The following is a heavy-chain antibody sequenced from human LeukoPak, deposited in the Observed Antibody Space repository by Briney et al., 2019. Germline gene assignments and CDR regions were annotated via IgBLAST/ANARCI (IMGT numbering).Heavy chain of an antibody. J-gene: IGHJ5*02. CDR1: GGTFSSYA. CDR3: ARASGDTYYYDSRAGARRCCWFDP. Sequence: ASVKVSCKASGGTFSSYAISWVRQAPGRGLEWMGRVIPILGIANYAQKFQGRVTITADKSTSTAYMELSSLRSEDTAVYYCARASGDTYYYDSRAGARRCCWFDPWGQGTLVTVSS. CDR2: VIPILGIA. V-gene: IGHV1-69*04. D-gene: IGHD3-22*01.